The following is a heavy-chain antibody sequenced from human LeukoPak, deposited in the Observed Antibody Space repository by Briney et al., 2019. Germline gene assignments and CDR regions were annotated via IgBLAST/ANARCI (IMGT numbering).Heavy chain of an antibody. CDR2: INHSGST. V-gene: IGHV4-34*01. Sequence: SETLSLTCTVYGGSFSGYYWSWIRQPPGKGLEWIGEINHSGSTNYNPSLKSRVTISVDTSKNQFSLKLSSVTAADTAVYYCARGGCSGGSCYSGRRFAYWGQGTLVTVSS. J-gene: IGHJ4*02. CDR3: ARGGCSGGSCYSGRRFAY. D-gene: IGHD2-15*01. CDR1: GGSFSGYY.